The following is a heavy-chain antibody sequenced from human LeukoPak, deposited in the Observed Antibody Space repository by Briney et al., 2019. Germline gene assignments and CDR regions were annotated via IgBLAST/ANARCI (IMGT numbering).Heavy chain of an antibody. CDR1: GGSISSGSYY. Sequence: PSQTLSLTCTVSGGSISSGSYYWSWIRQPAGKGLEWIGRIYTSGSTNYNPSLKSRVTISVDTSKNQFSLKLSSVTAADTAVYYCARNLRGGAAVTTKYLHFDWFDPWGQGTLVTVSP. D-gene: IGHD4-11*01. CDR3: ARNLRGGAAVTTKYLHFDWFDP. V-gene: IGHV4-61*02. J-gene: IGHJ5*02. CDR2: IYTSGST.